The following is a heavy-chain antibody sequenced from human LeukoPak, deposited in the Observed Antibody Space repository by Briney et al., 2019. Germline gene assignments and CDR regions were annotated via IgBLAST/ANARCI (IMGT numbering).Heavy chain of an antibody. V-gene: IGHV4-59*08. Sequence: PSETLSLTCTVSGGSISSYYWSWIRQPPGKGLEWIGYIYYSGSTNYNPSLKSRVTISVDTSKNQFSLKLSSVTAADTAVYYCARHKFRVRGVIIGEYDYCGQGTLVTDSS. CDR2: IYYSGST. D-gene: IGHD3-10*01. CDR3: ARHKFRVRGVIIGEYDY. J-gene: IGHJ4*02. CDR1: GGSISSYY.